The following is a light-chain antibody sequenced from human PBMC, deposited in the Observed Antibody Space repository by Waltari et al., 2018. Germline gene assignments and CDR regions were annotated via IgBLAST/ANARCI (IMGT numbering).Light chain of an antibody. CDR3: QHYHSYPVT. Sequence: DIQMTQPPSTLSASVGDRVIITCRASQSITTWLAWYQHKPGKAPDLLISNSFTLQNGVPSRFSGSGSGTEFTLTISSLQPDDFATYYCQHYHSYPVTFGQGTKVEIK. CDR1: QSITTW. CDR2: NSF. J-gene: IGKJ2*01. V-gene: IGKV1-5*03.